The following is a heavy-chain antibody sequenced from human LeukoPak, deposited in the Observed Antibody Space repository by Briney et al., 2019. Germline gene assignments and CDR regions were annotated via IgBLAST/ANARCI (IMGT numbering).Heavy chain of an antibody. Sequence: GGSLRLSCAASGFTFSTYWMSWVRQAPGKGLQWVANIKQDGSEQYYVDSVKGRFTISRDNAKHSLYLQMNSLRAEDTAVYYCARGTNWAFDSWGQGTLVTVSS. CDR1: GFTFSTYW. J-gene: IGHJ4*02. D-gene: IGHD7-27*01. CDR2: IKQDGSEQ. CDR3: ARGTNWAFDS. V-gene: IGHV3-7*05.